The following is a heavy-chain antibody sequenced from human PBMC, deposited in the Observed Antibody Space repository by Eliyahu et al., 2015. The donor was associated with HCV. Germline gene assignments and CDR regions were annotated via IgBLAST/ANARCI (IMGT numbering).Heavy chain of an antibody. CDR2: TSYDESKK. CDR3: AKDKWSTSRYFDY. D-gene: IGHD1-26*01. Sequence: QVHLVXSGGGVVQPGRSXRLSXXASGFTFRNFGMHWVRQAPGKGLEWVAITSYDESKKYYADSVKGRFTISRDNSKNTLYLQMNSLRAEDTAVYYCAKDKWSTSRYFDYWGQGALVTVSS. J-gene: IGHJ4*02. V-gene: IGHV3-30*18. CDR1: GFTFRNFG.